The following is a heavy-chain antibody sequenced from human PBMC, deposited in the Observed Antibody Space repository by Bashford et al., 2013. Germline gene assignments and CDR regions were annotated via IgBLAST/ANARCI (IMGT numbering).Heavy chain of an antibody. CDR2: IYPGDSQS. CDR3: ARRRLSYYGMDV. CDR1: GYSFTSYW. V-gene: IGHV5-51*01. J-gene: IGHJ6*02. Sequence: KISCKGSGYSFTSYWIGWVRQMPGKGLEWMGSIYPGDSQSRYSPSFQGQVTISADKSTSTAYLQWGSLKASDTAIYYCARRRLSYYGMDVWGQGTTVTVSS.